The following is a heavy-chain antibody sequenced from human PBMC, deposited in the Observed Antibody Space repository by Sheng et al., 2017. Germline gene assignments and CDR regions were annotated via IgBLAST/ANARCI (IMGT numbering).Heavy chain of an antibody. Sequence: EVQLVESGGGLVQPGRSLRLSCTASGFTFGDYAMSWVRQAPGKGLEWVGFIRSKAYGGTTEYAASVKGRFTISRDDSKSIAYLQMNSLKTEDTAVYYCTRGLLWFGSLSPYFDYWGQGTLVTVSS. CDR3: TRGLLWFGSLSPYFDY. CDR1: GFTFGDYA. D-gene: IGHD3-10*01. CDR2: IRSKAYGGTT. J-gene: IGHJ4*02. V-gene: IGHV3-49*04.